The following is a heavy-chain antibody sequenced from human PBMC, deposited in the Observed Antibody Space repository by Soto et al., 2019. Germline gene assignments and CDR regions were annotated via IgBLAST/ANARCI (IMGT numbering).Heavy chain of an antibody. CDR1: GGSISSYY. V-gene: IGHV4-59*01. CDR2: IYYSGST. D-gene: IGHD3-3*01. CDR3: ARGITIFGVVTPWFDP. J-gene: IGHJ5*02. Sequence: SETLSLTCTVSGGSISSYYWSWIQQPPGKGLEWIGYIYYSGSTNYNPSLKSRVTISVDTSKNQFSLKLSSVTAADTAVYYCARGITIFGVVTPWFDPWGLGTLVTVSS.